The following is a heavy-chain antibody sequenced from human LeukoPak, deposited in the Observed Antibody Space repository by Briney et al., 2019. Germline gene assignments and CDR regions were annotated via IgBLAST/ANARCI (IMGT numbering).Heavy chain of an antibody. CDR2: IYGSGSS. D-gene: IGHD2-8*02. J-gene: IGHJ4*02. V-gene: IGHV4-4*07. Sequence: SETLSLTCTVSGGSISSYYWSWIRQPAGKGLEWIGRIYGSGSSNYNPTLRSRASMSVDTSKNQISLNLNSVTAAGTAMYYCARGTGSGKDYFDSWGQGTLVTVSS. CDR1: GGSISSYY. CDR3: ARGTGSGKDYFDS.